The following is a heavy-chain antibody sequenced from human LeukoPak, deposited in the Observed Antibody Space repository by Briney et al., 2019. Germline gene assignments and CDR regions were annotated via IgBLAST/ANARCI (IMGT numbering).Heavy chain of an antibody. CDR2: INPNSGGT. Sequence: ASVKVSCKASGYTFTGYYMHWVRQAPGQGLEWMGWINPNSGGTNYAQKFQGRVTMTRDTSISTAYMELSRLRSDDTAVYYCARDIVGAILSIYYFDYWGQGTLVTVSS. J-gene: IGHJ4*02. V-gene: IGHV1-2*02. CDR3: ARDIVGAILSIYYFDY. CDR1: GYTFTGYY. D-gene: IGHD1-26*01.